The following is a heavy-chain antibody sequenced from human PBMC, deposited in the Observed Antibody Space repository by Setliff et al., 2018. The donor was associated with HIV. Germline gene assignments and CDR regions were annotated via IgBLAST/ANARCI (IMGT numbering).Heavy chain of an antibody. Sequence: SETLSLTCAVYGGSFSGYYWSWVRQPPGKGLEWIGEINHSGSTNYSPSLKSRVTISVDSSENQFSLKLTSVTAADTAVYYCARFKYYNFWSGPGNYSDYWGQGTLVTVSS. CDR2: INHSGST. V-gene: IGHV4-34*01. J-gene: IGHJ4*02. CDR1: GGSFSGYY. CDR3: ARFKYYNFWSGPGNYSDY. D-gene: IGHD3-3*01.